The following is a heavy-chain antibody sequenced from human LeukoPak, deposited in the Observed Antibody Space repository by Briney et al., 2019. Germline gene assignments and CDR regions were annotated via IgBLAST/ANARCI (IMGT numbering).Heavy chain of an antibody. CDR3: VTDIRSGWRNF. D-gene: IGHD6-19*01. CDR2: FDPENGGA. Sequence: ASVKVSCKVSGYTLTESSIHWVRQAPGEGLEWMGGFDPENGGAIYAQKIQGRVTMTEDTSIDTAYIELRSLRSDDTAVYYCVTDIRSGWRNFWGQGTLITVSS. V-gene: IGHV1-24*01. J-gene: IGHJ4*02. CDR1: GYTLTESS.